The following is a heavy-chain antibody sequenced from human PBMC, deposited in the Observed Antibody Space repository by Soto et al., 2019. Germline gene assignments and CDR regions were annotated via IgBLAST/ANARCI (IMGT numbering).Heavy chain of an antibody. V-gene: IGHV3-21*01. CDR2: ISSSSSYI. D-gene: IGHD2-8*01. CDR3: WRDSRVLREYAILYC. CDR1: GFTLSIYS. J-gene: IGHJ4*02. Sequence: EVQLVESGGGLGKPGGSLRLSCSASGFTLSIYSMNWVRQAPGKGVEWVSSISSSSSYIYYADSVKRRFTISRDNAKNSLYLQKNSLRAEDTAVYYCWRDSRVLREYAILYCWGQGTLVTRSS.